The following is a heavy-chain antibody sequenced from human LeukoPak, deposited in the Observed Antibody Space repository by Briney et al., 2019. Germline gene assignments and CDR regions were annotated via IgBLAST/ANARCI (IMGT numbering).Heavy chain of an antibody. J-gene: IGHJ4*02. V-gene: IGHV3-23*01. D-gene: IGHD1-26*01. Sequence: GGSLRLSCAASGFTFSSYAMSWVRQAPGKGLEWVSAISGSGGSTYYADSVKGRFTISRDNSKNTLYLQMNSLRAEDTAVYYCAKLLHPFGSYYLFDYWGQGTLVTVSS. CDR2: ISGSGGST. CDR1: GFTFSSYA. CDR3: AKLLHPFGSYYLFDY.